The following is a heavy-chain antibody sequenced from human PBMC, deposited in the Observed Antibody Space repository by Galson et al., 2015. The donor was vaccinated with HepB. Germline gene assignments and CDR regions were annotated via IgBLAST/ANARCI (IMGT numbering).Heavy chain of an antibody. CDR2: ISSNGGST. V-gene: IGHV3-64D*06. Sequence: SLRLSCAASGFTFSSYAMHWVRQAPGKGLEYVSAISSNGGSTYYADSVKGRFTISRDNSKNTLYLQMSSLRAEDTAVYYCRPGIAAAGLFDYWGQGTLVTVSS. J-gene: IGHJ4*02. D-gene: IGHD6-13*01. CDR3: RPGIAAAGLFDY. CDR1: GFTFSSYA.